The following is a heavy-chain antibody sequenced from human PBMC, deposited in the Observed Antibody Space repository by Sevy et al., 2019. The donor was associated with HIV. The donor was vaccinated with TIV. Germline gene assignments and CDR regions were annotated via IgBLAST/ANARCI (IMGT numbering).Heavy chain of an antibody. CDR2: INSDGSST. V-gene: IGHV3-74*01. CDR1: GFTFSSYW. J-gene: IGHJ6*02. CDR3: AKSDDSSGNYYYYGMDV. Sequence: GGCLRLSCAASGFTFSSYWMHWVRQAPGKGLVWVSRINSDGSSTSYADSVKGRFTISRDNAKNTLYLQMNSLRAEDTAVYYCAKSDDSSGNYYYYGMDVWGQGTTVTVSS. D-gene: IGHD3-22*01.